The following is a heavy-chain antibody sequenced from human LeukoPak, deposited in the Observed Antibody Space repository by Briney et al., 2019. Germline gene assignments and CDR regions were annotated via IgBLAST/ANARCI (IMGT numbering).Heavy chain of an antibody. Sequence: SETLSLTCTVSGGSISSYYWSWIRQPPGKGLEWIGYIYYSGGTNYNPSLKSRVTISVDTSKNQFSLKLSSVTAADTAVYYCARIRDYYYGMDVWGQGTTVTVSS. V-gene: IGHV4-59*08. D-gene: IGHD3-10*01. CDR1: GGSISSYY. CDR2: IYYSGGT. CDR3: ARIRDYYYGMDV. J-gene: IGHJ6*02.